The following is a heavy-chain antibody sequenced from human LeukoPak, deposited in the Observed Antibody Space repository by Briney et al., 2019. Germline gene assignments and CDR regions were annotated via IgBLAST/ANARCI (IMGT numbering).Heavy chain of an antibody. J-gene: IGHJ4*02. Sequence: PSETLSLTCAVYGGSFSGYFWSWIRQPPGKGLEWIGEIYHSGTTNDNPSLKSRVTISVDTSKNQFSLKLSSVTAADTAVYYCAREAYGDYLDYWGQGTLVTVSS. V-gene: IGHV4-34*01. D-gene: IGHD4-17*01. CDR1: GGSFSGYF. CDR2: IYHSGTT. CDR3: AREAYGDYLDY.